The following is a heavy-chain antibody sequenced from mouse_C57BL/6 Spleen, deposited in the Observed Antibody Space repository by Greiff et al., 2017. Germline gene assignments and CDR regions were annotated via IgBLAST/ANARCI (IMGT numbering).Heavy chain of an antibody. J-gene: IGHJ2*01. CDR3: ARRDTTVVPYFDY. CDR1: GFTFSSYG. D-gene: IGHD1-1*01. Sequence: EVKLMESGGDLVKPGGSLKLSCAASGFTFSSYGMSWVRQTPDKRLEWVATISSGGSYTYYPDSVKGRFTISRDNAKNTLYLQMSSLKSEDTAMYYCARRDTTVVPYFDYWGQGTTLTVSS. CDR2: ISSGGSYT. V-gene: IGHV5-6*02.